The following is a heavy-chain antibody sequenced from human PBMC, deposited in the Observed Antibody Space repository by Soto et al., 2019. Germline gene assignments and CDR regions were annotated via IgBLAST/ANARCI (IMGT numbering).Heavy chain of an antibody. J-gene: IGHJ4*02. CDR2: IYHSGKT. Sequence: PSETLSLTCTVSGGSITTGGSYWSWIRQHPGKGLEWIGNIYHSGKTYYNPSLKSRLTISVDTSKNHFSLMVDSVTAADTAVYYCARARFQVLYGKPYFDSWGQGTLVTVSS. D-gene: IGHD2-2*02. V-gene: IGHV4-31*03. CDR3: ARARFQVLYGKPYFDS. CDR1: GGSITTGGSY.